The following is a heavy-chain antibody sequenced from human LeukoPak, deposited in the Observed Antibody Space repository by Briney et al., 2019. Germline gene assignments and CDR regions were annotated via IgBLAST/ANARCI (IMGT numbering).Heavy chain of an antibody. CDR3: AVCHWHSSGCRNDY. D-gene: IGHD6-19*01. V-gene: IGHV3-53*01. CDR1: GFTVSSNY. CDR2: IYSGGST. J-gene: IGHJ4*02. Sequence: GGSLRLSCAASGFTVSSNYMSWVRQAPGQGLEWVSVIYSGGSTYYADSVTVRFTISRDNSKNTLYLQLNSLRAEDTAVYYCAVCHWHSSGCRNDYWGQGTLVTVSS.